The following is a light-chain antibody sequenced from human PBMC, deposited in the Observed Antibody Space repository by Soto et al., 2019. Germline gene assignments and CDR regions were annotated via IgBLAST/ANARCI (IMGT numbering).Light chain of an antibody. CDR2: DVS. CDR1: SSDIGDYNY. CDR3: SSYTDTTTL. J-gene: IGLJ2*01. Sequence: QSVLTKPASVSGNPGQSITIACTGTSSDIGDYNYVSWYQQYPGQAPKLMIFDVSNQPSGVSNRFTGSKSSNPASLTISGLQGEDYADYYCSSYTDTTTLVGGGTKVTVL. V-gene: IGLV2-14*01.